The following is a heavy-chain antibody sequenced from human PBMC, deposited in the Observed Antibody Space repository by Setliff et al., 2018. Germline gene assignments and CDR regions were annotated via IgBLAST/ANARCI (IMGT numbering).Heavy chain of an antibody. D-gene: IGHD6-19*01. CDR1: GGSISSYY. Sequence: TLSLTCTLSGGSISSYYWSWIRQPAGKGLEWIGHIYIGGSANYNPSLKSRVTMSKDTSKNQFSLQLNSVTAADMAVYYCAREQWLDPPGYYYLDVWAKGTTVTVSS. CDR2: IYIGGSA. V-gene: IGHV4-4*07. J-gene: IGHJ6*03. CDR3: AREQWLDPPGYYYLDV.